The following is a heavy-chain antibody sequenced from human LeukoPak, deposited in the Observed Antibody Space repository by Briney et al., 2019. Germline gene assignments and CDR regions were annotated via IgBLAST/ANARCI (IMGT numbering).Heavy chain of an antibody. D-gene: IGHD3-9*01. J-gene: IGHJ4*02. Sequence: GRSLRLSCGASGFIFSSYGMHWVRQAPGKGLEWVAVIWYDGSNKYYADSVKGRFTISRDNSKNTLYLQMNSLRAEDTAVYYCARDSGARYFDWSIDYWGQGTLVTVSS. CDR2: IWYDGSNK. CDR3: ARDSGARYFDWSIDY. V-gene: IGHV3-33*01. CDR1: GFIFSSYG.